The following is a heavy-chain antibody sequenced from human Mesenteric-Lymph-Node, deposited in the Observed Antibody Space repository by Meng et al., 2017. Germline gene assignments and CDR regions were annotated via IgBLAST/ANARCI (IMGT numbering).Heavy chain of an antibody. D-gene: IGHD1-1*01. J-gene: IGHJ5*02. Sequence: GESLKISCAASGFTFSSYAMHWGRQAPGKGLEWVAVISYDGSNKYYADSVKGRFTISRDNSKNTLYLQMNSLRAEDTAVYYCAREDKRGWNDRGGWFDPWGQGTLVTVSS. CDR3: AREDKRGWNDRGGWFDP. V-gene: IGHV3-30*04. CDR2: ISYDGSNK. CDR1: GFTFSSYA.